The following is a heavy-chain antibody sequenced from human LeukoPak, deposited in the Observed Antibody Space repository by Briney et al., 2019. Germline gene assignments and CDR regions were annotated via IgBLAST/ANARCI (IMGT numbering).Heavy chain of an antibody. Sequence: SETLSLTCTVSGGSISSSSYYWSWIRQPPGKGLEWIGYIYYSGSTYYNPSLKSRVTISVDTSKNQFSLKLSSVTAADTAVYYCGGGSFLDAFDIWGQGTMVTVSS. CDR1: GGSISSSSYY. CDR2: IYYSGST. D-gene: IGHD2-15*01. V-gene: IGHV4-30-4*01. CDR3: GGGSFLDAFDI. J-gene: IGHJ3*02.